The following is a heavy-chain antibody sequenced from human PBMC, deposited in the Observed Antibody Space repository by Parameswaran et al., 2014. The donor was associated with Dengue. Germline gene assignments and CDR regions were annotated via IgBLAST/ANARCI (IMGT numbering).Heavy chain of an antibody. CDR3: ARVSLGVVAATPNKRAFDI. J-gene: IGHJ3*02. Sequence: RWIRQPPGKGLEWIGEINHSGSTNYNPSLKSRVTISVDTSKNQFSLKLSSVTAADTAVYYCARVSLGVVAATPNKRAFDIWGQGTMVTVSS. V-gene: IGHV4-34*01. CDR2: INHSGST. D-gene: IGHD2-15*01.